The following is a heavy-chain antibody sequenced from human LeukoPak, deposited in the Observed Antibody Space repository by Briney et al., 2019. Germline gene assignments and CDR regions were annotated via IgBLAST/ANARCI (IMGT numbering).Heavy chain of an antibody. Sequence: SETLSLTCTVSGGSISSSSYYWGWIRQPPGKGLEWIGSIYYSGSTYYNPSLKSRVTISVDTSKNQFSLKLSSVTAADTAVYYCASLYGDYEVAHYYGMDVWGQGTTVTVSS. CDR1: GGSISSSSYY. CDR2: IYYSGST. CDR3: ASLYGDYEVAHYYGMDV. V-gene: IGHV4-39*07. J-gene: IGHJ6*02. D-gene: IGHD4-17*01.